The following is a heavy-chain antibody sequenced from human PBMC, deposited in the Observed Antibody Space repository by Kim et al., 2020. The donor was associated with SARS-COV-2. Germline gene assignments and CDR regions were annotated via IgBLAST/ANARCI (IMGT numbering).Heavy chain of an antibody. V-gene: IGHV3-49*03. J-gene: IGHJ4*02. D-gene: IGHD6-19*01. CDR3: TTPKYSSGWYVDY. CDR2: IRSKAYGGTT. Sequence: GGSLRLSCTASGFTFGDYAMSWFRQAPGKGLEWVGFIRSKAYGGTTEYAASVKGRFTISRDDSKSIAYLQMNSLKTEDTAVYYCTTPKYSSGWYVDYWAREPWSPSPQ. CDR1: GFTFGDYA.